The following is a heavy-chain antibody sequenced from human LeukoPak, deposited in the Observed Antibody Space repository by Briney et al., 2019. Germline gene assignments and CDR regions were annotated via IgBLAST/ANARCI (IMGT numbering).Heavy chain of an antibody. J-gene: IGHJ4*02. CDR2: MKPDGSER. CDR1: GFTFSSYW. D-gene: IGHD3-10*01. CDR3: ARGRVVIPEGPDY. Sequence: GGSLRLSCAASGFTFSSYWMHWVRQAPGKGLEWVANMKPDGSERYYVDSVKGRFTVSRDNAKNSLYFQMNSLRAEDTAVYYCARGRVVIPEGPDYWGQGTLVTVSS. V-gene: IGHV3-7*01.